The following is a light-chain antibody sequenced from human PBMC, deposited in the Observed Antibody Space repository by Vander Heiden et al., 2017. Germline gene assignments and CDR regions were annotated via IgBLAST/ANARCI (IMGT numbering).Light chain of an antibody. Sequence: DIQMTQSPSTLSASVGDRVTITCRASQSISSWLAWYQQKPEKAPKLLIYKASSLESGVPSRFSCSGSGTEFTLTISSLQPDDFATYYCQHYNSYSQTFGQGTKVEIK. CDR3: QHYNSYSQT. CDR1: QSISSW. V-gene: IGKV1-5*03. J-gene: IGKJ1*01. CDR2: KAS.